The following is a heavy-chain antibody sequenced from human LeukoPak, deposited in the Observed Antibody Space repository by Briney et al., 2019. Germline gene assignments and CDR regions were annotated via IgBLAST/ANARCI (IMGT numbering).Heavy chain of an antibody. V-gene: IGHV4-59*01. Sequence: SETLSLTCTVSGGSISSYYWSWIRQPPGKGLEWIGYIYYSGSTNYNPSLKSRVTISVDTSKDQFSLKLSSVTAADTAVYYCARLNDYGDYGAPGYWFDPWGQGTLVIVSS. J-gene: IGHJ5*02. CDR2: IYYSGST. CDR3: ARLNDYGDYGAPGYWFDP. CDR1: GGSISSYY. D-gene: IGHD4-17*01.